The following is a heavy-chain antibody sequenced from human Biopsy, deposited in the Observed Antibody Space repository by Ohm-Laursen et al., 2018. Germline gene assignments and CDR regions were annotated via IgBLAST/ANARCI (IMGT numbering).Heavy chain of an antibody. CDR2: VFDRGTT. CDR3: AHGSGSYYKWDF. J-gene: IGHJ4*02. CDR1: GDSITRSY. D-gene: IGHD3-10*01. Sequence: TLSLTCTLSGDSITRSYWSWTRQSPGKGLEWIGHVFDRGTTTYNPSVRSRVTMSEDTSKKKFPLKMPSVTAADTAIYYCAHGSGSYYKWDFWGRGILVTVSS. V-gene: IGHV4-59*08.